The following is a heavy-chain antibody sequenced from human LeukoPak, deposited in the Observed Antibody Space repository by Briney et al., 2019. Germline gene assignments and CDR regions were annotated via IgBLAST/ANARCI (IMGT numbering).Heavy chain of an antibody. D-gene: IGHD2-15*01. J-gene: IGHJ6*03. V-gene: IGHV4-4*07. CDR2: IYTSGST. Sequence: PSETLSLTCTVSGGSISSYYWSWIRQPAGKGLEWIGRIYTSGSTNYNPSLKSRVTMSVDTSKNQFSLKLSSVTAADTAVYYCARDPRDCNGGSCYYYYYYYMDVWGKGTTVTISS. CDR1: GGSISSYY. CDR3: ARDPRDCNGGSCYYYYYYYMDV.